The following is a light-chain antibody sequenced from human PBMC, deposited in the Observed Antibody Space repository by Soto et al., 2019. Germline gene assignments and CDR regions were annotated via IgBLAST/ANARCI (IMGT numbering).Light chain of an antibody. CDR2: AAP. J-gene: IGKJ4*01. Sequence: DIQLTQSPSFLSASVGDRVTITCRASQGISSYLGWYQQKPGKAPKLLIYAAPTLHSGVPSRFSGSGSGTEFTLTISSLQPEDFATYYCQQLNTYPFTFGGGTKVDIK. V-gene: IGKV1-9*01. CDR3: QQLNTYPFT. CDR1: QGISSY.